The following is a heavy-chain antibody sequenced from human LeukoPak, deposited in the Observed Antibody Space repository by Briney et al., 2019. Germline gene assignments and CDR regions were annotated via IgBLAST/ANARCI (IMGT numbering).Heavy chain of an antibody. CDR1: GGTFISYA. V-gene: IGHV1-69*13. CDR3: ARDGDSSGYYAVY. D-gene: IGHD3-22*01. Sequence: ASVKVSCKASGGTFISYAISWVRQAPGQGLEWMGGIIPIFGTANYAQKFQGRVTITADESASTAYMELSSLRSEDTAVYYCARDGDSSGYYAVYWGQGTLVTVSS. CDR2: IIPIFGTA. J-gene: IGHJ4*02.